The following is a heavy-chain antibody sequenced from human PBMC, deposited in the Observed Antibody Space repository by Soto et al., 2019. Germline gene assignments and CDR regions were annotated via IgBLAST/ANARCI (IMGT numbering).Heavy chain of an antibody. J-gene: IGHJ4*02. CDR3: ARGQGGGYYPRYYFDY. CDR2: IYYGGST. CDR1: GGSISSGGYY. Sequence: SETLSLTCTVSGGSISSGGYYWSWIRQHPGKGLEWIGYIYYGGSTYYNPSLKSRVTISVDTSKNQFSLKLSSVTAADTAVYYCARGQGGGYYPRYYFDYWGQGTLVTVSS. D-gene: IGHD3-22*01. V-gene: IGHV4-31*03.